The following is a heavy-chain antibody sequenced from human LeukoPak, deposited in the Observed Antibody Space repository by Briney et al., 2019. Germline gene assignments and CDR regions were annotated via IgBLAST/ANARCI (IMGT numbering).Heavy chain of an antibody. CDR3: AREGSMALMDYYYYMDV. J-gene: IGHJ6*03. Sequence: SETLSLTCTVSGGSISSYYWSWIRQPAGKGLEWIGRIYTSGSTNYNPSLKSRVTMSVDTSKNQFSLKLSSVTAADPAVYYCAREGSMALMDYYYYMDVWGKGTTVTVSS. CDR2: IYTSGST. V-gene: IGHV4-4*07. D-gene: IGHD2/OR15-2a*01. CDR1: GGSISSYY.